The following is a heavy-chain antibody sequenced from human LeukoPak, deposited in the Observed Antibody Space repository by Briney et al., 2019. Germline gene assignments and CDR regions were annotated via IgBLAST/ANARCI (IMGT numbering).Heavy chain of an antibody. Sequence: GRPLRLSCAASGFTFTDYAMHWVRQTPGKGLEWVTAISHDESDTYYADSVKGRFTVSRDNSKNTLYLQMNSLSAEDTAMYYCTRARWLHLWGDCWGQGTLVTVSS. CDR3: TRARWLHLWGDC. CDR1: GFTFTDYA. J-gene: IGHJ4*02. CDR2: ISHDESDT. D-gene: IGHD5-24*01. V-gene: IGHV3-30-3*01.